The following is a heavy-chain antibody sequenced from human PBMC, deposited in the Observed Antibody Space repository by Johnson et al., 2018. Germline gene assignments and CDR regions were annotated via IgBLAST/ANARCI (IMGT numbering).Heavy chain of an antibody. Sequence: VQLGQAGGGLVQPGRSLRLSCAASGFTFDDYAMNWVRPVPGKGLEWVSVLSWNRDGIGYAASVKGRFTISRDNAKNSLYLQMKRLRAEDTAVYYCAKDRGDDDILTGYYGMDGWGQGTTVTVSS. V-gene: IGHV3-9*01. CDR3: AKDRGDDDILTGYYGMDG. CDR2: LSWNRDGI. CDR1: GFTFDDYA. D-gene: IGHD3-9*01. J-gene: IGHJ6*02.